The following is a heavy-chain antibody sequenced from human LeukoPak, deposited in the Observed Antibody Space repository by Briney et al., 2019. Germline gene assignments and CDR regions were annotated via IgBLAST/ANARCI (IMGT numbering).Heavy chain of an antibody. J-gene: IGHJ4*02. CDR1: GLTFSSHW. Sequence: GGSLRLSCAASGLTFSSHWMHWVRQAPGKGLVWVSRITNDGSSTTYADSVKGRFTISRDNSKNTLYLQMNSLRAEDTAVYYCAEPEGGYYDIRPDWGQGTLVTVSS. D-gene: IGHD3-22*01. CDR3: AEPEGGYYDIRPD. V-gene: IGHV3-74*01. CDR2: ITNDGSST.